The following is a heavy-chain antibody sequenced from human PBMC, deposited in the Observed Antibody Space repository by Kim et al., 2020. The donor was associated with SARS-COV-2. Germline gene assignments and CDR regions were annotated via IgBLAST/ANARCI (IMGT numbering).Heavy chain of an antibody. V-gene: IGHV1-18*04. D-gene: IGHD3-10*01. Sequence: ASVKVSCKASGYTFNDYGISWVRQAPGQGLEWMGWISPYNANRNYAQNLQGRVTMTTDTSTSTVYMELRSLRSDDTATYYCARDLAGRQTDGWHSDSWGQGTLVTVSP. CDR1: GYTFNDYG. J-gene: IGHJ4*02. CDR3: ARDLAGRQTDGWHSDS. CDR2: ISPYNANR.